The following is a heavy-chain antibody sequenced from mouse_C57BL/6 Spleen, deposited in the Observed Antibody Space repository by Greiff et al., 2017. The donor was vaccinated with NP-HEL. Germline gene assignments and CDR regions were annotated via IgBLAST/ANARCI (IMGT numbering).Heavy chain of an antibody. CDR3: ARTDYYGSSYAWFAY. Sequence: EVKLVESGGGLVKPGGSLKLSCAASGFTFSDYGMHWVRQAPEKGLEWVAYISSGSSTIYYADTVKGRFTISRDNAKNTLFLQMTSLRSEDTAMYYCARTDYYGSSYAWFAYWGQGTTLTVSS. D-gene: IGHD1-1*01. CDR1: GFTFSDYG. CDR2: ISSGSSTI. J-gene: IGHJ2*01. V-gene: IGHV5-17*01.